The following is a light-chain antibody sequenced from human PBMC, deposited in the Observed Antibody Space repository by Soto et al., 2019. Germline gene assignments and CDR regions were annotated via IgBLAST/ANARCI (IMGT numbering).Light chain of an antibody. CDR1: TSNIGYNY. CDR3: ATWDDTLTAVV. V-gene: IGLV1-47*01. Sequence: QSVLTQPPSASGAPGQRVTISCSGSTSNIGYNYVSWYQQLPGTAPKLLIYKNSQRPSGVPDRFSGSKSGISASLAISGLRSEDEADYYCATWDDTLTAVVFGGGTKVTVL. CDR2: KNS. J-gene: IGLJ2*01.